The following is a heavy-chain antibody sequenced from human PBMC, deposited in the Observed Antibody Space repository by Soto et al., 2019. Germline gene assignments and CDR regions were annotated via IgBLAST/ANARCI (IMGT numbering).Heavy chain of an antibody. D-gene: IGHD3-16*01. CDR1: GFSFRSYG. J-gene: IGHJ4*02. CDR3: AKDQKITALSDFDS. V-gene: IGHV3-30*18. Sequence: QVQLVESGGGVVQPGRSLRLSCEASGFSFRSYGMHWVRQAPGKGLEWVAVVSYDGSNKLYAASVKDRFIISRDNSKNTLYLQMNSLRGEDTALYYCAKDQKITALSDFDSWGQGTLVTVSS. CDR2: VSYDGSNK.